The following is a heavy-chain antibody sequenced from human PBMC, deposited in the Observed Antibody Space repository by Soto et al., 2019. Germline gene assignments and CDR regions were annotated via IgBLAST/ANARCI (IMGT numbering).Heavy chain of an antibody. V-gene: IGHV3-53*01. CDR1: GFTVRANY. Sequence: EVQLVESGGGLIQPGGSLRLSCAVSGFTVRANYMSWVRQAPGKGLKWVSVIYSGGTTYYADSVKGRFIISRDISXXTLXXQMNILRAEXTAVYYCHGYGYWGQGTLVTVSS. CDR3: HGYGY. J-gene: IGHJ4*02. D-gene: IGHD5-12*01. CDR2: IYSGGTT.